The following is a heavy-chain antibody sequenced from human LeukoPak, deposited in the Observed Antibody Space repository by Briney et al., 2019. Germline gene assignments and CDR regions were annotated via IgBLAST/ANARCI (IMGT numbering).Heavy chain of an antibody. CDR3: AKDQSSGWYGYSDY. D-gene: IGHD6-19*01. J-gene: IGHJ4*02. CDR1: GLTFSSYA. V-gene: IGHV3-23*01. CDR2: ISGSGGNT. Sequence: GGSLRLSCAASGLTFSSYAMSWVRQAPGKGLEWVSAISGSGGNTYYADSVKGRFTISRDNSKNTLYLQMNSLRAEDTAVYYCAKDQSSGWYGYSDYWGQGTLVTVSS.